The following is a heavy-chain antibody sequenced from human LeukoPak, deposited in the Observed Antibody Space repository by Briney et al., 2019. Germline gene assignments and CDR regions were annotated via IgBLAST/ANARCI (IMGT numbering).Heavy chain of an antibody. J-gene: IGHJ4*02. CDR2: INSDGSEG. Sequence: GGSLRLSCAVSGFTFSGFWMSWSRQAPGKGLEWVASINSDGSEGYYADVVKGRFTISRDNAKNSLYLQINSLRAEDTAVYYCARGWVGSWYYFDYWGQGTLVTVSS. CDR1: GFTFSGFW. V-gene: IGHV3-7*03. D-gene: IGHD6-13*01. CDR3: ARGWVGSWYYFDY.